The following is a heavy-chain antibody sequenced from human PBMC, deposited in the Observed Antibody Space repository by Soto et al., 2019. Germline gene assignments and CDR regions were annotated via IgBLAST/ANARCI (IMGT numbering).Heavy chain of an antibody. J-gene: IGHJ3*02. D-gene: IGHD2-2*01. Sequence: GASVKVSCKASGYTFTSYGISWVRQAPAQGLEWMGWISAYNGNTNYAQKPQGRVTMTTDTSTSTAYMELRSLRSDDTVVYYCAKDIVVVPAAVHAFDIWGQGTMVTVSS. CDR3: AKDIVVVPAAVHAFDI. CDR2: ISAYNGNT. CDR1: GYTFTSYG. V-gene: IGHV1-18*01.